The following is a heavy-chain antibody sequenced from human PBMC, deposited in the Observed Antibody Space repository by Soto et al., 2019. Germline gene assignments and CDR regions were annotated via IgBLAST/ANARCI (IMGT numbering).Heavy chain of an antibody. CDR2: INAGNGNT. CDR1: GYTFTIYT. D-gene: IGHD1-26*01. J-gene: IGHJ4*02. CDR3: ARGGGSSFFDY. V-gene: IGHV1-3*01. Sequence: ASVKVSCKVSGYTFTIYTLHCVRQAPGQRLEWMGWINAGNGNTKNSQRFQGRVSFTRDTSATTVSMELSSLRSEDTAVYYCARGGGSSFFDYWGQGALVTVSS.